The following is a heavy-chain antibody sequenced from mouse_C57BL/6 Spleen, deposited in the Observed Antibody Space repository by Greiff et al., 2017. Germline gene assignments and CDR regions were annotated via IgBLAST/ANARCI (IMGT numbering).Heavy chain of an antibody. CDR2: IYPGSGNT. J-gene: IGHJ1*03. Sequence: VQLQQSGAELVRPGASVKLSCKASGYTFTDYYINWVKQRPGQGLEWIARIYPGSGNTYYNEKFKGKATLTAEKSSSTAYMQLSSLTSEDSAVYFCARSGGSITTVVGNWYFDVWGTGTTVTVSS. D-gene: IGHD1-1*01. V-gene: IGHV1-76*01. CDR3: ARSGGSITTVVGNWYFDV. CDR1: GYTFTDYY.